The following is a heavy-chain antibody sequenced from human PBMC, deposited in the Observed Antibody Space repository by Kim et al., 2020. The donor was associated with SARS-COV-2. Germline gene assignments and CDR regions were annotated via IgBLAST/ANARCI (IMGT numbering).Heavy chain of an antibody. V-gene: IGHV3-33*06. D-gene: IGHD6-19*01. CDR3: AKWGRFSSGWTYYYGMDV. Sequence: KGRFTISRDNSKNTLYLQMNSLRAEDTAVYYCAKWGRFSSGWTYYYGMDVWGQGTTVTVSS. J-gene: IGHJ6*02.